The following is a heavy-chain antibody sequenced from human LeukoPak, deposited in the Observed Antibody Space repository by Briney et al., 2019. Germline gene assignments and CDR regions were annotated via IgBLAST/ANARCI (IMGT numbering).Heavy chain of an antibody. CDR2: IYTSGNT. D-gene: IGHD4-17*01. Sequence: PSETLSLTCTVSGVSISRHWWSWIRQPAGKRLEWVGRIYTSGNTNYNPSLQSRVTMSVDTSENQFSLKLNSVTAADTAVYFCATYGDYVGKFDFWGQGTLVTVSS. CDR3: ATYGDYVGKFDF. J-gene: IGHJ4*02. CDR1: GVSISRHW. V-gene: IGHV4-4*07.